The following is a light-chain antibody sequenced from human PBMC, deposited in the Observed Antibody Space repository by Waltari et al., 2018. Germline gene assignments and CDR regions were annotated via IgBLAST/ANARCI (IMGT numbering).Light chain of an antibody. CDR2: EVS. V-gene: IGLV2-14*03. CDR3: SSYMHTSTLEL. CDR1: SSDIGSYNY. J-gene: IGLJ2*01. Sequence: QSALTPPASASGSPGQSITICCTGTSSDIGSYNYVTRSQQVPGKAPKLMIYEVSNRPSGASSRFSGSKTGNTASLTISGLHAYDEAYYLCSSYMHTSTLELFGGGPSLTVL.